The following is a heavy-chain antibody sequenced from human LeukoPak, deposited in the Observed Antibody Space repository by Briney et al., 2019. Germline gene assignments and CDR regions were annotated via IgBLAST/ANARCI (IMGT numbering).Heavy chain of an antibody. V-gene: IGHV3-23*01. CDR1: GFTFSSYD. Sequence: GGSLRLSCAASGFTFSSYDMSWVRQAPGKGLEWVSAVSGSGVGTYYADSVKGRFTISRDNSKNTLHLQLNSLRVGDTAVYYCAKDGKIAAAGSRGRRYFDYWGQGTLVTVSS. D-gene: IGHD6-13*01. CDR3: AKDGKIAAAGSRGRRYFDY. CDR2: VSGSGVGT. J-gene: IGHJ4*02.